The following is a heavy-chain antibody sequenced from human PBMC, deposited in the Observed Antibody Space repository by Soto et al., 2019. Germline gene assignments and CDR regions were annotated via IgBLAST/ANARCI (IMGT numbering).Heavy chain of an antibody. V-gene: IGHV4-31*03. CDR3: ARDERHYDSSGYSLYYYGMDV. J-gene: IGHJ6*02. CDR2: IYYSGST. Sequence: SETLSLTCTVSGGSISSGGYYWSWIRQHPGKGLEWIGYIYYSGSTYYNPSLKSRVTISVDTSKNQFSLKLSSVTAADTAVYYCARDERHYDSSGYSLYYYGMDVWGQGTTVTVSS. D-gene: IGHD3-22*01. CDR1: GGSISSGGYY.